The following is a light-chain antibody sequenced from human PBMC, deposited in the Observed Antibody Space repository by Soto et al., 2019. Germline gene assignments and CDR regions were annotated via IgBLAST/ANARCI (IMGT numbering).Light chain of an antibody. CDR3: QQYNQWPGT. CDR2: GAS. V-gene: IGKV3-15*01. J-gene: IGKJ1*01. Sequence: EIVLTQSPGTLSLSPGETATLSCRASQTVNSDYLAWFQQRPGQAPRLLIYGASTRATGIPARFSGSGSGVALTITISGLQSEDFEVYHCQQYNQWPGTFGQGTKVDIK. CDR1: QTVNSD.